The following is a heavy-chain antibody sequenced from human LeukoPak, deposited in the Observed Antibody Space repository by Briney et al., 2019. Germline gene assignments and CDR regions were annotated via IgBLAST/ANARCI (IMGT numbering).Heavy chain of an antibody. V-gene: IGHV1-18*01. CDR1: GYTFTSYG. CDR3: ARDTKQLDY. D-gene: IGHD6-6*01. Sequence: ASVKVSCKASGYTFTSYGISWVRQAPGQGLEWMGWISAYNGNTNYAQKIQGRVTMTTDTSTSTAYKELRSLRSDDTAVYYCARDTKQLDYWGQGTLVTVSS. CDR2: ISAYNGNT. J-gene: IGHJ4*02.